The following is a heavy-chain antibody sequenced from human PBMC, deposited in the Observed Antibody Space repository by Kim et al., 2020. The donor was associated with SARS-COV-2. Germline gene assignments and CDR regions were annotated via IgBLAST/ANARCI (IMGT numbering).Heavy chain of an antibody. J-gene: IGHJ5*02. D-gene: IGHD2-2*01. V-gene: IGHV1-69*04. CDR1: GGTFSSYA. Sequence: SVKVSCKASGGTFSSYAISWVRQAPGQGLEWMGRIIPILGIANYAQKFQGRVTITADKSTSTAYMELSSLRSEDTAVYYCAGACSSTSCYPWFDPWGQGTLVTVSS. CDR2: IIPILGIA. CDR3: AGACSSTSCYPWFDP.